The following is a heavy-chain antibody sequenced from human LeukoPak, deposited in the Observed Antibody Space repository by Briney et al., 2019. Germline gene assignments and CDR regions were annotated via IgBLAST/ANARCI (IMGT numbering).Heavy chain of an antibody. CDR3: ARQPDSSGWYDY. Sequence: GGSLKFPCKGFGYSFTSYWIGWVRPLPGKGLEWMGIIYPGDSDTRYSPSFQGQVTISADKSISTAYLQWSSLKASDTAMYYCARQPDSSGWYDYWGQGTLVTVSS. CDR1: GYSFTSYW. V-gene: IGHV5-51*01. J-gene: IGHJ4*02. D-gene: IGHD6-19*01. CDR2: IYPGDSDT.